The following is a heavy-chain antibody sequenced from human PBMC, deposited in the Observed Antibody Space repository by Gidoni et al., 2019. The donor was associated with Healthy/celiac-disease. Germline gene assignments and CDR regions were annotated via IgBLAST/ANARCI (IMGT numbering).Heavy chain of an antibody. CDR3: ARADSSGYESDADAFDI. CDR1: GFPFSDSY. V-gene: IGHV3-11*06. CDR2: ISSSSSYT. J-gene: IGHJ3*02. D-gene: IGHD3-22*01. Sequence: QVQLVESGGGLVKPGGSLRLSCAASGFPFSDSYMSWIRQAPWKGLEWVSYISSSSSYTNYADSVKGRFTISRDNAKNSLYLQMNSLRAEDTAVYYCARADSSGYESDADAFDIWGQGTMVTVSS.